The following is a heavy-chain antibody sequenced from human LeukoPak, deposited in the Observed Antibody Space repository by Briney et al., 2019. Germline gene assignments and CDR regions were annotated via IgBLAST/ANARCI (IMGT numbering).Heavy chain of an antibody. Sequence: SGPTLVNPTQTLTLTCTFSGFSFSSYGVGVGWIRQPPGKALEWLALIYWDGDRRYSPSLESRLTITKDTSKNQVVLTMTNMDPVNTATYYCAHRQLLEPFVRGPSFDYWGQGTLVAVSS. J-gene: IGHJ4*02. CDR1: GFSFSSYGVG. CDR2: IYWDGDR. V-gene: IGHV2-5*02. D-gene: IGHD3-10*01. CDR3: AHRQLLEPFVRGPSFDY.